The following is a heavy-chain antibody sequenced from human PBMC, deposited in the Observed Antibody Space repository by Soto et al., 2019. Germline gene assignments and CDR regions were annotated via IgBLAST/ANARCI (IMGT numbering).Heavy chain of an antibody. CDR1: GFTVSSNY. D-gene: IGHD3-3*01. J-gene: IGHJ5*02. CDR2: IYSGGST. Sequence: EVQLVESGGGLVQPGGSLRLSCAASGFTVSSNYMSWVRQAPGKGLEWVSVIYSGGSTYYADSVKGRFTISRDNSKNTLYLQMNSLRAEGTAVYYCARPSEWLHNWFDPWGQGTLVTVSS. CDR3: ARPSEWLHNWFDP. V-gene: IGHV3-66*04.